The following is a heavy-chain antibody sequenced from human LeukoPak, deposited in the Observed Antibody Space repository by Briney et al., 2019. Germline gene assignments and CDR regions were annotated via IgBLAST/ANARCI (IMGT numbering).Heavy chain of an antibody. CDR1: GYTFTSYG. V-gene: IGHV1-18*01. J-gene: IGHJ6*02. CDR2: ISAYNGNT. Sequence: ASVKVSCKASGYTFTSYGISWVRQAPGQGLEWMGWISAYNGNTNHAQKLQGRVTMTTDTSTSTAYMELRSLRSDDTAVYYCARDLRLGELYLGYGMDVWGQGTTVTVSS. D-gene: IGHD3-10*01. CDR3: ARDLRLGELYLGYGMDV.